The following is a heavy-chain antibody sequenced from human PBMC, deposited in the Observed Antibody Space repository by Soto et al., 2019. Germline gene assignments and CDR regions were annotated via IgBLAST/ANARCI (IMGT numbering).Heavy chain of an antibody. CDR3: ARARSHTAMVFFY. Sequence: GGSLRLSCAASGFTFSDYYMSWIRQAPGKGLEWVSYISSSSSYTNYADSVKGRFTISRDNAKNSLYLQMNSLRAEDTAVYYCARARSHTAMVFFYWGQGTLVTVSS. V-gene: IGHV3-11*05. D-gene: IGHD5-18*01. J-gene: IGHJ4*02. CDR1: GFTFSDYY. CDR2: ISSSSSYT.